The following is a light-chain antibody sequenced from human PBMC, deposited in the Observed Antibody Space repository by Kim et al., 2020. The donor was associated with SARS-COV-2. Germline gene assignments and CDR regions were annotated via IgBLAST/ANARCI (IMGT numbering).Light chain of an antibody. CDR1: SGHSSNA. Sequence: ASVKLTCTLGSGHSSNAIAWHQQQSEKGPRFLMKLNSDGSLSKGDGIPDRFSASSSGAEYYLTISSLQSEDEADYYCQTWGTGFWVFGGGTKLTVL. J-gene: IGLJ3*02. CDR2: LNSDGSL. V-gene: IGLV4-69*01. CDR3: QTWGTGFWV.